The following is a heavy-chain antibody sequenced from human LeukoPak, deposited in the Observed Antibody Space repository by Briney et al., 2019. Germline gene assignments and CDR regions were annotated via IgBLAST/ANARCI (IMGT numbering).Heavy chain of an antibody. CDR1: GYTFTSYG. V-gene: IGHV1-2*02. CDR3: ARDLGSSGWDLYYYYYMDV. D-gene: IGHD6-19*01. Sequence: ASVKVSCKASGYTFTSYGISWVRQAPGQGLEWMGWINPNSGGTNYAQKFQGRVTMTRDTSISTAYMELSRLRSDDTAVYYCARDLGSSGWDLYYYYYMDVWGKGTTVIVSS. CDR2: INPNSGGT. J-gene: IGHJ6*03.